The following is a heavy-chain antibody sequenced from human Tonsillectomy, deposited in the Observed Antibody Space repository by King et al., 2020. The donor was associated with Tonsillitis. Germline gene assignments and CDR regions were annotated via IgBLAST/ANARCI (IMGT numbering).Heavy chain of an antibody. J-gene: IGHJ4*02. CDR1: GFTFSSYA. D-gene: IGHD2-15*01. CDR3: VKDCNSGTCYSEFFEY. V-gene: IGHV3-64D*06. CDR2: ISISGGTT. Sequence: EVQLVESGGGLVQPGGSLRLSCSASGFTFSSYAMHWVRQAPGKGLEYVSAISISGGTTYYANSVKGRFTVSRDNSKNTLYLQMSSLRTEDTAVYYCVKDCNSGTCYSEFFEYWGQGTLVTVSS.